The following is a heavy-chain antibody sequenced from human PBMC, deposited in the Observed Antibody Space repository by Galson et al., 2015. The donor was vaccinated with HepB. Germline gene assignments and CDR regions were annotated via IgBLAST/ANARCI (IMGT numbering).Heavy chain of an antibody. D-gene: IGHD5-18*01. CDR2: ISGNGDST. CDR3: AKGYGLFDS. J-gene: IGHJ5*01. CDR1: GFAFDTHA. Sequence: SLRLSCAASGFAFDTHAMSWVRQAPGRGLEWISGISGNGDSTFYADSVKGRFTVSRDNSNNMLYLQTNSLRAEDAGLYFCAKGYGLFDSWGQGILVTISS. V-gene: IGHV3-23*01.